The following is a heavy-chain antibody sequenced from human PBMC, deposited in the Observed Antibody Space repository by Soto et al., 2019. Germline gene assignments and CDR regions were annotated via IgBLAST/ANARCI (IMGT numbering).Heavy chain of an antibody. D-gene: IGHD3-10*01. CDR1: GFTFSSYG. CDR3: ARDRTGSGSYHNWFDP. J-gene: IGHJ5*02. Sequence: QVQLVESGGGVVQPGRSLRLSCAASGFTFSSYGMHWVRQAPGKGLEWVAVIWYDGSNKYYADSVKGRFTISRDNSKNXLYLQMNSLRAEDTAVYYCARDRTGSGSYHNWFDPWGQGTLVTVSS. V-gene: IGHV3-33*01. CDR2: IWYDGSNK.